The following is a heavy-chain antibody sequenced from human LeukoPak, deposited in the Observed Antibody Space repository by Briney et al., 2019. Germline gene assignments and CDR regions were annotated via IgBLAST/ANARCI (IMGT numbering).Heavy chain of an antibody. CDR1: GFTFSSYS. J-gene: IGHJ4*02. Sequence: GGSLRLSCAASGFTFSSYSMNWVRQAPGKGLEWVSSISSSSYIYYADSVKGRFTISRDNAKNSLYLQMNSLRAEDTAVYYCARDVFPAMVRGVSGDWGQGTLVTVSS. V-gene: IGHV3-21*01. D-gene: IGHD3-10*01. CDR2: ISSSSYI. CDR3: ARDVFPAMVRGVSGD.